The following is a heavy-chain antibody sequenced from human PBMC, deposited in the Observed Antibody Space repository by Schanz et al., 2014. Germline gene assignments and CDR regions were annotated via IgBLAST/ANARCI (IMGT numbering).Heavy chain of an antibody. V-gene: IGHV1-69*02. J-gene: IGHJ4*02. Sequence: QVQLVQSGAEVKKPGSSVKVSCKASGYTFNNYTYVMIWVRQAPGQGLEWMGKIIPVLNIATYAQRFQGRVSITADTSTNTAYMELSSLTSEDTAVHYCARGRGFYDYWGQGTLVTVSS. D-gene: IGHD3-10*01. CDR1: GYTFNNYT. CDR3: ARGRGFYDY. CDR2: IIPVLNIA.